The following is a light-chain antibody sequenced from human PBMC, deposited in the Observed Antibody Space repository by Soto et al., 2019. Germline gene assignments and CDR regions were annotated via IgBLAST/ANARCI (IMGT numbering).Light chain of an antibody. CDR3: SSYTTSSTLVV. CDR1: SSEVGGYDY. Sequence: QSALTQPASVSGSPGPSITISCTGTSSEVGGYDYVSWYQHHPGKAPKLIVYDVSNRPSGVSNRFSGSKSGNTASLTISGLQAEDEADYYCSSYTTSSTLVVFGGGTKLTVL. J-gene: IGLJ2*01. V-gene: IGLV2-14*03. CDR2: DVS.